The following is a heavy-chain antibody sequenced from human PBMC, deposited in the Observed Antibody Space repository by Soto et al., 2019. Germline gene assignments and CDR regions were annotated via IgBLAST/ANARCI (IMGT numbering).Heavy chain of an antibody. CDR3: AKDLRDIVVVVAATAPNDAFDI. J-gene: IGHJ3*02. V-gene: IGHV3-23*01. D-gene: IGHD2-15*01. CDR1: GXTFSSYA. Sequence: GGSLRLSCAASGXTFSSYAMSWVRQAPGKGLEWVSAISGSGGRTYYADSVKGRFTISRDNSKNTLYLKMKSLRAEETAVYYCAKDLRDIVVVVAATAPNDAFDIWGQGTMVTVSS. CDR2: ISGSGGRT.